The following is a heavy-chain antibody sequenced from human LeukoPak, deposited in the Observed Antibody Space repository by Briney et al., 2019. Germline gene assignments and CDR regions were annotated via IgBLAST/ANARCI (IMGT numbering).Heavy chain of an antibody. D-gene: IGHD2-21*01. CDR3: ARASTIGGDFDY. J-gene: IGHJ4*02. V-gene: IGHV4-59*01. CDR1: GGSISSYY. CDR2: IYYSGST. Sequence: PSETPSLTCTVSGGSISSYYWSWIRQPPGKGLEWIGYIYYSGSTNYNPSLKSRVTISVDTSKNQFSLKLSSVTAADTAVYYCARASTIGGDFDYWGQGTLVTVSS.